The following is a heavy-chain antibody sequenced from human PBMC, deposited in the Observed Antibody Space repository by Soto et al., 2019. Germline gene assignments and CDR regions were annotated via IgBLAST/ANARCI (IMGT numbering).Heavy chain of an antibody. CDR1: GFTFSNYG. J-gene: IGHJ4*02. CDR3: ARDWGGPTRTGTVAPDY. V-gene: IGHV3-33*01. CDR2: IWYDGGDK. Sequence: GGSLRLSCAASGFTFSNYGMHWVRQAPGKGLEWVAVIWYDGGDKYYADSVKGRLTISRDNSKNTVYLQMNSLRAEDTAIYYCARDWGGPTRTGTVAPDYWGQGTLVTVSS. D-gene: IGHD2-21*01.